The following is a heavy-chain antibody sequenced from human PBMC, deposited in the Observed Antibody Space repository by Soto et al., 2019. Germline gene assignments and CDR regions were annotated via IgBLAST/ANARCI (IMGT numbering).Heavy chain of an antibody. D-gene: IGHD6-13*01. CDR2: IWYDGSNK. J-gene: IGHJ3*02. CDR3: ARPVSAAVTDDAFDI. Sequence: PGGSLRLSCAASGFTFGSYGMHWVRQAPGKGLEWVAVIWYDGSNKYYADSVKGRFTISRDNSKNTLYLQMNSLRAEDTAVYYCARPVSAAVTDDAFDIWGQGTMVTVSS. CDR1: GFTFGSYG. V-gene: IGHV3-33*01.